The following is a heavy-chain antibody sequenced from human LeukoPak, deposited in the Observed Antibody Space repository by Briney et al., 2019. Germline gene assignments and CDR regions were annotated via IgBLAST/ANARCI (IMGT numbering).Heavy chain of an antibody. V-gene: IGHV3-33*01. Sequence: GGSLRLSCSASGFTFNNYGMHWVRQAPGRGLEWVALLWYDGTNENYADSVKGRFTISRDNSKNTMYLQMNNLRAEDTAVYYCARRGTPNAFDLWGQGTMVTVSS. J-gene: IGHJ3*01. D-gene: IGHD3-16*01. CDR2: LWYDGTNE. CDR1: GFTFNNYG. CDR3: ARRGTPNAFDL.